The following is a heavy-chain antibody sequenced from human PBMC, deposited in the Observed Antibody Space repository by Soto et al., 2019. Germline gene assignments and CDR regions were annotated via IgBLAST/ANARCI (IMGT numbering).Heavy chain of an antibody. V-gene: IGHV4-4*02. J-gene: IGHJ4*02. CDR3: ARHPESRPGTVSVAAY. CDR2: VYHSGIT. Sequence: QVQLQESGPGLVQPSGTLSLTCGVSGGSISTNNWWSWVRQPPGKGLEWIGEVYHSGITNYNPSLKSRATISMDNSKNQFSLKLNSVTAADTAVYFCARHPESRPGTVSVAAYWGQGILVTVSS. CDR1: GGSISTNNW. D-gene: IGHD6-13*01.